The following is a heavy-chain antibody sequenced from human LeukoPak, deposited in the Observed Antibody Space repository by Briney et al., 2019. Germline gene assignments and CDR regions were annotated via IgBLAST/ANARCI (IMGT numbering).Heavy chain of an antibody. CDR1: GFTFSSYS. J-gene: IGHJ4*02. Sequence: GGSLRLSCAASGFTFSSYSMSWVRQAPGKGLEWVSGISGSGDRTYYADAVKGRFTISRDNSKNTLYLQMNSLRAEDTAVYYCARAALRFLEWIFDVGRYDYWGQGTLVTVSS. CDR3: ARAALRFLEWIFDVGRYDY. V-gene: IGHV3-23*01. D-gene: IGHD3-3*01. CDR2: ISGSGDRT.